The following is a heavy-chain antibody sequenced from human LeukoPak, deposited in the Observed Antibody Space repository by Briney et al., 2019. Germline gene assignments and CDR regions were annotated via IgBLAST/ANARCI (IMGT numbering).Heavy chain of an antibody. V-gene: IGHV4-39*01. CDR2: IYYSGST. Sequence: PSETLSLTCTVSGGSISSSSYYWGWIRQPPGKGLEWIGSIYYSGSTYYNPSLKSRVTISVDTSKNQFSLKLSSVTAADTAVYYCARGEYCTNGVCSTFDYWGQGTLVTVSS. CDR3: ARGEYCTNGVCSTFDY. J-gene: IGHJ4*02. CDR1: GGSISSSSYY. D-gene: IGHD2-8*01.